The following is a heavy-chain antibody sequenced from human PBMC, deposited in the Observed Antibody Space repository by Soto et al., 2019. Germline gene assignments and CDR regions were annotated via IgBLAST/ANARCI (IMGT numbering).Heavy chain of an antibody. CDR1: GGTFSSYA. J-gene: IGHJ3*02. V-gene: IGHV1-69*06. CDR3: ARDDSSGYYYDGAFDI. D-gene: IGHD3-22*01. Sequence: SVKVSCKASGGTFSSYAISWVRQAPGQGLEWMGGIIPIFGTANYAQKFQGRVTITADKSTSTACMELSSLRSEDTAVYYCARDDSSGYYYDGAFDIWGQGTMVTVS. CDR2: IIPIFGTA.